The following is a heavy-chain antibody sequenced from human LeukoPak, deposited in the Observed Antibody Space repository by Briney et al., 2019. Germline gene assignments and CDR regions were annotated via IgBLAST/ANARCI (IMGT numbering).Heavy chain of an antibody. V-gene: IGHV1-18*03. J-gene: IGHJ6*02. D-gene: IGHD3-3*01. CDR3: ARDQIPYYDFWSGYYQNRYPFGMDV. Sequence: ASVKVSCKASGYTFTSYGISWVRQAPGQGLEWMGWISAYNGNTNYAQKLQGRVTMTTDTSTSTAYMELRSLRSDDMAVYYCARDQIPYYDFWSGYYQNRYPFGMDVWGQGTTVTVSS. CDR1: GYTFTSYG. CDR2: ISAYNGNT.